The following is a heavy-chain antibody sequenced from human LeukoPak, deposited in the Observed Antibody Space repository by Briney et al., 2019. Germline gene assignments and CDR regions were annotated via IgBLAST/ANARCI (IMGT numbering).Heavy chain of an antibody. CDR2: ISGRGSST. D-gene: IGHD6-6*01. Sequence: PGGTLRLSCTASGFTFSSYAMTWVRQAPGKELEWVSGISGRGSSTYYADSVKGRFTISRDNSKNTLYLQMNSLRAEDTAIYYCARDGQYSSSAGDFDYWGQGTLVTVSS. CDR3: ARDGQYSSSAGDFDY. J-gene: IGHJ4*02. V-gene: IGHV3-23*01. CDR1: GFTFSSYA.